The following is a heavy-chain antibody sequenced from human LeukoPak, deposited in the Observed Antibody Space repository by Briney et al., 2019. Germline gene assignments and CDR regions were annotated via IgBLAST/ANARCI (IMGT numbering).Heavy chain of an antibody. V-gene: IGHV3-53*01. D-gene: IGHD4-17*01. CDR3: ARDSGDGDYEPLDY. CDR1: GFIVSSTY. J-gene: IGHJ4*02. CDR2: IYRDGST. Sequence: GGSLRLSCAASGFIVSSTYMNWVRQAPGKGLEWVSIIYRDGSTYYAEYVRGRFTISRDNSKNTLYLQMNSLRVEDTAVYYCARDSGDGDYEPLDYWGQRTLVTVSS.